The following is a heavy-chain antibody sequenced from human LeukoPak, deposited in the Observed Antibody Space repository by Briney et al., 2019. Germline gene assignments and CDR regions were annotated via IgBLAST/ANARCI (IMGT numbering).Heavy chain of an antibody. CDR1: GFTFDEYA. J-gene: IGHJ4*02. CDR3: TKDRYCPSTNYPVDY. D-gene: IGHD2-2*01. Sequence: GGSLRLSCAGYGFTFDEYALHWVRQAPGKGLEWVSGINRNSDKVGYADSVKGRFTISRDNARNFLYLQMNSLRLEDTAMYYCTKDRYCPSTNYPVDYWGQGTLVTVSS. CDR2: INRNSDKV. V-gene: IGHV3-9*01.